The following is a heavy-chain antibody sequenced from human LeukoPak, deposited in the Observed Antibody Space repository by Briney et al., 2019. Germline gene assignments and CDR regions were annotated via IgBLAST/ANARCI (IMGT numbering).Heavy chain of an antibody. V-gene: IGHV3-7*01. J-gene: IGHJ4*02. Sequence: GESLRLSCAASGFTFSNYWMSWVRQAPGKGLEWVANIKQDGSEKNYVDSVKGPFTISRDNAKNSLYLQMDTLRAEDTAVYYCARGGRRWPDYWGQGTLVIVSS. D-gene: IGHD3-16*01. CDR2: IKQDGSEK. CDR1: GFTFSNYW. CDR3: ARGGRRWPDY.